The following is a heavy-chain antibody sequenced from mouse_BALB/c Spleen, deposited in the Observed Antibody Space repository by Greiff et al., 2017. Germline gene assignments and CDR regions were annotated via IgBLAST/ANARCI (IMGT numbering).Heavy chain of an antibody. V-gene: IGHV10-1*02. CDR1: GFTFNTYA. D-gene: IGHD2-10*01. CDR3: VRQAYYDNYDWYFDV. CDR2: IRSKSNNYAT. J-gene: IGHJ1*01. Sequence: EVQLVESGGGLVQPKGSLKLSCAASGFTFNTYAMNWVRQAPGKGLEWVARIRSKSNNYATYYADSVKDRFTISRDDSQSMLYLQMNNLKTEDTAMYYCVRQAYYDNYDWYFDVWGAGTTVTVSS.